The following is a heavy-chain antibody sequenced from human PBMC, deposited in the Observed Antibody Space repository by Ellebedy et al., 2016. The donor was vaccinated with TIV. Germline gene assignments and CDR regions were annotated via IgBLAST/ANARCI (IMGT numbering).Heavy chain of an antibody. CDR3: ASITHRPLGAFDI. CDR1: GFTFSSYS. Sequence: GGSLRLXXAASGFTFSSYSMNWVRQAPGKGLEWVSSISSSSSYIYYADSVKGRFTISRDNAKNSLYLQMNSLRAEDTAVYYCASITHRPLGAFDIWGQGTMVTVSS. CDR2: ISSSSSYI. J-gene: IGHJ3*02. D-gene: IGHD1-26*01. V-gene: IGHV3-21*01.